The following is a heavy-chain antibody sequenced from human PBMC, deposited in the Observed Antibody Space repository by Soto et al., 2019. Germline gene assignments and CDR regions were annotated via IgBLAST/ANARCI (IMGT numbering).Heavy chain of an antibody. CDR1: GLSLSKGRLG. V-gene: IGHV2-26*01. CDR2: IFSNDDK. Sequence: SGPTLVNPTETLTLTCTVSGLSLSKGRLGVSWIRQPPGKALEWLAHIFSNDDKSYSTSLKSRLTISKDTSRSRVVLTMTNMDPVDSATYYCAAIKDCSGTDCYLASFDPWGQGTLVTVSS. CDR3: AAIKDCSGTDCYLASFDP. J-gene: IGHJ5*02. D-gene: IGHD2-2*01.